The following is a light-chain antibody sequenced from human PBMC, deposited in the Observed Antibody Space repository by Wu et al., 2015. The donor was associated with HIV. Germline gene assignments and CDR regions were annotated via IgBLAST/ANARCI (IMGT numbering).Light chain of an antibody. CDR1: QSVSSN. Sequence: GRATLXCRASQSVSSNLAWYQQKPGQAPRLLIYGASTRATGIPARFSGSGSGTEFTLTISSMQSEDFAVYYCQQYNNWPPWTFGQGTKVEIK. J-gene: IGKJ1*01. CDR3: QQYNNWPPWT. V-gene: IGKV3-15*01. CDR2: GAS.